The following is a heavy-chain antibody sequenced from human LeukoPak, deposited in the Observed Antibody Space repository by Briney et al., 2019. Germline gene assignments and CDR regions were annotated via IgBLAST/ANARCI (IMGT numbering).Heavy chain of an antibody. CDR2: INPNNGGT. V-gene: IGHV1-2*02. CDR3: ARSGVVISVDFDY. D-gene: IGHD3-3*01. J-gene: IGHJ4*02. Sequence: ASVKVSCKASGYTFTDYYIHWVRQAPGQGLEWMGWINPNNGGTNYAQKFQGRVTMTRDTSISTAYMELSRLRSDDTAVYYCARSGVVISVDFDYWGQGTLVTVSS. CDR1: GYTFTDYY.